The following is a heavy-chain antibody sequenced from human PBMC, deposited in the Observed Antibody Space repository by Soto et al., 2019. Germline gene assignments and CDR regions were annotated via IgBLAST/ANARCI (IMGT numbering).Heavy chain of an antibody. CDR2: IYYSGST. CDR3: ARVPWNPWSGYSRGWFDP. J-gene: IGHJ5*02. D-gene: IGHD3-3*01. CDR1: GGSISSYY. Sequence: SETLSLTCTVSGGSISSYYWSWIRQPPGKGLEWIGYIYYSGSTNYNPSLKSRVTISVDTSKNQFSLKLSSVTAADTAVYYCARVPWNPWSGYSRGWFDPWGQGTLVTVSS. V-gene: IGHV4-59*01.